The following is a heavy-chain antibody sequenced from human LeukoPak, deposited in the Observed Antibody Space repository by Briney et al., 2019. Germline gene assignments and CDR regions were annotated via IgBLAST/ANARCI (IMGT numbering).Heavy chain of an antibody. V-gene: IGHV1-2*06. J-gene: IGHJ4*02. Sequence: GASVKVSCKASGYTLTGYYMHWVRQAPGQGHEWMGRINPNSGGTNYAQKFQGRVTMTRDTSISTAYMELSRLRFDDTAVYYCARLGRGLRLGELNTDYWGQGTLVTVSS. CDR2: INPNSGGT. D-gene: IGHD3-16*01. CDR1: GYTLTGYY. CDR3: ARLGRGLRLGELNTDY.